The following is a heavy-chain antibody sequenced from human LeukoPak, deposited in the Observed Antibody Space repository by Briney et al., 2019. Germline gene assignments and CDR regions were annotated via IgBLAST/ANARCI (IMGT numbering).Heavy chain of an antibody. J-gene: IGHJ4*02. D-gene: IGHD3-10*01. CDR2: IYYSGST. V-gene: IGHV4-59*01. CDR1: GGSISSYY. CDR3: ARFGAVQGVIFNFDY. Sequence: PSETLSVTCTVSGGSISSYYWSWIRQPPGKGLEWTGYIYYSGSTNYNPSLKSRVTISVDTSKNQFSLKLSSVTAADTAVYYCARFGAVQGVIFNFDYWGQGTLVTVSS.